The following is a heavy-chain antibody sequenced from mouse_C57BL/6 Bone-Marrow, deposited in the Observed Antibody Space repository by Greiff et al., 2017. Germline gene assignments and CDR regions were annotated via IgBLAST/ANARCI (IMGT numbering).Heavy chain of an antibody. Sequence: QVQLKQPGAELVKPGASVKLSCKASGYTFTSYWMHWVKQRPGKGLEWIGMIHPNSGSTNYNEKFKSKATLTVDKSSSTAYMQLSSRTSEDSAVYYCARGGNGYSLDYWGQGTTLTVSS. CDR2: IHPNSGST. D-gene: IGHD2-3*01. CDR3: ARGGNGYSLDY. J-gene: IGHJ2*01. V-gene: IGHV1-64*01. CDR1: GYTFTSYW.